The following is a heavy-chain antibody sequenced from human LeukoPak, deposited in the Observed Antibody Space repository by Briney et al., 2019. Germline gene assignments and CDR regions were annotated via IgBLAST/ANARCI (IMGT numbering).Heavy chain of an antibody. CDR3: ARDRDPGYNDSSGYRRVNAFDI. V-gene: IGHV3-7*01. D-gene: IGHD3-22*01. CDR2: INQDGSEK. Sequence: ETLSLTCAVYGGSFSGYYWTWVRQTPGKGLEWVANINQDGSEKYYVDSVKGRFTISRDNAKNSLYLQMNSLRAEDTAVYYCARDRDPGYNDSSGYRRVNAFDIWGQGTMVTVSS. J-gene: IGHJ3*02. CDR1: GGSFSGYY.